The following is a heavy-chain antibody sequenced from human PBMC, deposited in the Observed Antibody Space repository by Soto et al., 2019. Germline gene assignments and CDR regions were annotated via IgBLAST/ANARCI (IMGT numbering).Heavy chain of an antibody. V-gene: IGHV4-39*01. D-gene: IGHD2-21*02. CDR3: ARHPSDFWFDP. Sequence: SETLSLTCAVSSGSIDNIYWWRWVRQSPGKGLVWIGSIYYSGSTNYNPSLKSRVTVSVDTSKNRFSLKLSSVTAADTAVYYCARHPSDFWFDPWGQGTLVTVSS. CDR1: SGSIDNIYW. CDR2: IYYSGST. J-gene: IGHJ5*02.